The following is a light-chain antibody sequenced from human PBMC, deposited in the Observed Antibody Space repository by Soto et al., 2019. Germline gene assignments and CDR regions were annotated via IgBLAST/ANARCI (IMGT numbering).Light chain of an antibody. CDR2: ETD. CDR3: GARLKSLSRTWV. CDR1: SSNIGNSY. Sequence: QSVLTQPPSVSAAPGQKVTISCSGSSSNIGNSYVSWYRQLPGTAPKLLIYETDKRTTGTPERFSGSKSGTSATLGITGLQTGDEADYYCGARLKSLSRTWVFGGGTKVTVL. J-gene: IGLJ3*02. V-gene: IGLV1-51*01.